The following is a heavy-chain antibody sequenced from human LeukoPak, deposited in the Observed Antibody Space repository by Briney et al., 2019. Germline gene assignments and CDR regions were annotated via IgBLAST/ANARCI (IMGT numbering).Heavy chain of an antibody. D-gene: IGHD3-3*01. Sequence: GGSLRLSCAASGFTFSSYWMHWVRQAPGKGLVWVSRINGDGSSTSYADSVKGRFTISRDNAKNILYLHMNSLSADDTAVYYCAKDAVSGAADPWGQGILVTVSS. J-gene: IGHJ5*02. CDR2: INGDGSST. V-gene: IGHV3-74*01. CDR1: GFTFSSYW. CDR3: AKDAVSGAADP.